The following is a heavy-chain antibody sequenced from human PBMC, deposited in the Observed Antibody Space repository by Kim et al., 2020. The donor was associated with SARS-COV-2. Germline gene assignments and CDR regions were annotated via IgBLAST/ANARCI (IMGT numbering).Heavy chain of an antibody. CDR2: IDPSDSYT. CDR3: AGGVDTAMVDGLRYYYYYGMDV. V-gene: IGHV5-10-1*01. D-gene: IGHD5-18*01. J-gene: IGHJ6*02. CDR1: GYSFTSYW. Sequence: GESLKISCKGSGYSFTSYWISWVRQMPGKGLEWMGRIDPSDSYTNYSPSFQGHVTISADKSISTAYLQWSSLKASDTAMYYCAGGVDTAMVDGLRYYYYYGMDVWGQGTTVTVSS.